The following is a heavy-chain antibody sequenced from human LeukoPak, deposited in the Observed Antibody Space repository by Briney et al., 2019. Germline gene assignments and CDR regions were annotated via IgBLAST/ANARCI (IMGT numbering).Heavy chain of an antibody. D-gene: IGHD4-17*01. CDR3: ARDDDYGDYGT. CDR1: GFTFSSYS. J-gene: IGHJ5*02. V-gene: IGHV3-21*01. CDR2: INSNSRYI. Sequence: GGSLRLSCAASGFTFSSYSMNWVRQAPGKGLEWVSSINSNSRYIYYADSVKGRFTISRDNAKNSLYLQMNSLRAEDTAVYYCARDDDYGDYGTWGQGTLVTVSS.